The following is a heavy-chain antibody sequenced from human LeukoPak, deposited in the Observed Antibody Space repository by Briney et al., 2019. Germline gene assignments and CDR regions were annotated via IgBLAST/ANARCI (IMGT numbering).Heavy chain of an antibody. V-gene: IGHV3-21*01. Sequence: GGSLRLSCAASGFTFSSYSMNWVRQAPGKGLEWVSSISSRSSYIYYADSVKGRFTISRDNAKNSLYLQMNSLRAEDTAVYYCARGGELLIDAFDIWGQGTMVTVSS. CDR3: ARGGELLIDAFDI. D-gene: IGHD1-26*01. CDR1: GFTFSSYS. CDR2: ISSRSSYI. J-gene: IGHJ3*02.